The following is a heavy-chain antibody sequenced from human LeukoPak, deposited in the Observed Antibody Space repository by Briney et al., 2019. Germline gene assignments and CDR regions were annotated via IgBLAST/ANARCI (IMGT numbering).Heavy chain of an antibody. D-gene: IGHD1-1*01. CDR1: GGSISSYY. CDR3: AREGTSGTHLNWFDP. J-gene: IGHJ5*02. CDR2: IYGSGNT. Sequence: SETLSLTCTVSGGSISSYYWSWIRQPPGKGLEWIGHIYGSGNTNYNPSLKSRATLSVDTSKNQFSLKLSSVTAADTAVYYCAREGTSGTHLNWFDPWGQGTLVTVSS. V-gene: IGHV4-59*01.